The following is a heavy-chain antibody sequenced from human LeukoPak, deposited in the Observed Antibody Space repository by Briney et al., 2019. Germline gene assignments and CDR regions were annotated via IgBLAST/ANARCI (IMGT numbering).Heavy chain of an antibody. CDR2: INPNSGGT. J-gene: IGHJ4*02. V-gene: IGHV1-2*02. CDR1: GYTFTGYY. D-gene: IGHD1-26*01. Sequence: ASVKVSCKASGYTFTGYYMHWVRQAPGQGLEWMGWINPNSGGTNYAQKLQGRVTMTRNTSISTAYMELSSLRSEDTAVYYCARGSSLQWEPLTNWGQGTLVTVSS. CDR3: ARGSSLQWEPLTN.